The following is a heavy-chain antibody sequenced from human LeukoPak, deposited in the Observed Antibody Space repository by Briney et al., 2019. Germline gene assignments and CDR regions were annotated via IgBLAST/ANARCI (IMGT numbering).Heavy chain of an antibody. CDR1: GGSFSDYN. J-gene: IGHJ4*02. Sequence: SETLSLTCAVYGGSFSDYNWTWLRQSPQTGLEWIGEITDSGTTHFNPSLKSRVTISVDTAKYQFSLRLSSVTAADTAVYFCARGRDLDGLDIWGQGTLVTVSS. CDR2: ITDSGTT. V-gene: IGHV4-34*01. CDR3: ARGRDLDGLDI. D-gene: IGHD2-15*01.